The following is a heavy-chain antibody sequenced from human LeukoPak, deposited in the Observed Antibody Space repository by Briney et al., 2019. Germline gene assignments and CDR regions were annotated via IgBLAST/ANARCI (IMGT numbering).Heavy chain of an antibody. J-gene: IGHJ4*02. CDR1: EFTFSSYS. Sequence: GGSLRLSCAASEFTFSSYSMNWVRQAPGKGLECVSYISSRSNIISYADSVKGRFTISTDNAKNSLYLQLNSLRDEDTAVYYCARDYQWSFDYWGQGTLATVSS. V-gene: IGHV3-48*02. D-gene: IGHD2-15*01. CDR3: ARDYQWSFDY. CDR2: ISSRSNII.